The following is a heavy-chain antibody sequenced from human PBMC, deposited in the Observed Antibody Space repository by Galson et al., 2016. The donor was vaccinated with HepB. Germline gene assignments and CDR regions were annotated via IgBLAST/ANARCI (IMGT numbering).Heavy chain of an antibody. Sequence: SVKVSCKASGYTFTSYAIHWVRQAPGQRLEWMGWINTGNGNTKYSQNFQGRVSMTGDTSASTAYMELSSLRSQDTAVYYCARGGSSPQGVWGQGTLVTVSS. J-gene: IGHJ4*02. D-gene: IGHD1-26*01. V-gene: IGHV1-3*04. CDR3: ARGGSSPQGV. CDR2: INTGNGNT. CDR1: GYTFTSYA.